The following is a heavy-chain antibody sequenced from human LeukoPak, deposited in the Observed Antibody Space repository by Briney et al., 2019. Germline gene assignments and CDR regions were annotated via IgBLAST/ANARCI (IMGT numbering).Heavy chain of an antibody. J-gene: IGHJ6*04. CDR1: GGTFSSYD. CDR3: ARYDYYHYGMDV. CDR2: IIPIFGTV. Sequence: ASVKVPCKASGGTFSSYDLSWVRQAPGQGLEWMGGIIPIFGTVNYAQKFQGRVTITADESTSTAYMELSSLRSEDTAVYYCARYDYYHYGMDVWGKGTTVTVSS. V-gene: IGHV1-69*13.